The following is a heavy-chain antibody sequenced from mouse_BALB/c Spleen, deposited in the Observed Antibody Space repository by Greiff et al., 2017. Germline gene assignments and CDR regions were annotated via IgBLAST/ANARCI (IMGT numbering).Heavy chain of an antibody. CDR1: GFTFSSFG. J-gene: IGHJ3*01. CDR3: ARHDYDGTWFAY. CDR2: ISSGSSTI. Sequence: EVQRVESGGGLVQPGGSRKLSCAASGFTFSSFGMHWVRQAPEKGLEWVAYISSGSSTIYYADTVKGRFTISRDNPKNTLFLQMTSLRSEDTAMYYCARHDYDGTWFAYWGQGTLVTVSA. D-gene: IGHD2-4*01. V-gene: IGHV5-17*02.